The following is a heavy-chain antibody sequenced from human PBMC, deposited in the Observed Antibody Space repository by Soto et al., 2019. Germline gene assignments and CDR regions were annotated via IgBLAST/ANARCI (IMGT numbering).Heavy chain of an antibody. CDR2: INHSGST. CDR3: ASGYYDSSGRYNWFDP. Sequence: ETLSLTCAVYGGSFSGYYWSWIRQPPGKGLEWIGEINHSGSTNYNLSLKSRVTISVDTSKNQFSLKLSSVTAADTAVYYCASGYYDSSGRYNWFDPWGQGTLVTVSS. D-gene: IGHD3-22*01. CDR1: GGSFSGYY. V-gene: IGHV4-34*01. J-gene: IGHJ5*02.